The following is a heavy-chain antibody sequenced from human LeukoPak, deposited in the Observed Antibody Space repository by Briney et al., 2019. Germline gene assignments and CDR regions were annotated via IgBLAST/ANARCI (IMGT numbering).Heavy chain of an antibody. Sequence: GRSLRLSCAASGFTFSSYPMHWVRQAPGKGLEWLAVISSDGGTKYYADSVQGRFTVSRDNSQNTLSLQMNSLRTEDTAVFYCARKGSSSWYGGGWAYWGQGILVTVSS. CDR1: GFTFSSYP. CDR2: ISSDGGTK. CDR3: ARKGSSSWYGGGWAY. J-gene: IGHJ4*02. V-gene: IGHV3-30-3*01. D-gene: IGHD6-13*01.